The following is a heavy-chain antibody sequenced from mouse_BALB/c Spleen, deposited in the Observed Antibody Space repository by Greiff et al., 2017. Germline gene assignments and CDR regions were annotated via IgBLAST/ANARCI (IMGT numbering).Heavy chain of an antibody. CDR2: IRSKSNNYAT. CDR3: VREGEGMDY. CDR1: GFTFNTYA. V-gene: IGHV10-3*03. J-gene: IGHJ4*01. Sequence: EVMLVESGGGLVQPKGSLKLSCAASGFTFNTYAMHWVCQAPGKGLEWVARIRSKSNNYATYYADSVKDRFTISRDDSQSMLYLQMNNLKTEDTAMYYCVREGEGMDYWGQGTSVTVSS.